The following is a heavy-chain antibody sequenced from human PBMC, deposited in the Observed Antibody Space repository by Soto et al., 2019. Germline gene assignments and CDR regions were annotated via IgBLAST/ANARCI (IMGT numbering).Heavy chain of an antibody. V-gene: IGHV2-5*02. D-gene: IGHD1-26*01. CDR1: VFSLSTSRGG. CDR3: VHSRRRGHQIRGNYFFWAP. Sequence: SGPTCEQGTQTLTLNRTFAVFSLSTSRGGVGCIRKPPGKALEWLALIFGDDDKRHSPSLKSGVTITKDTSRNQVALTMANMDPVDTATYYCVHSRRRGHQIRGNYFFWAPWGQGTLVSVPS. CDR2: IFGDDDK. J-gene: IGHJ5*02.